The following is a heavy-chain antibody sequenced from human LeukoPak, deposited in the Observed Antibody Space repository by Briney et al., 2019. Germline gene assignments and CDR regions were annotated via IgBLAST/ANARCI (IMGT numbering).Heavy chain of an antibody. D-gene: IGHD3-22*01. CDR1: GYTFNSYG. CDR2: INPNSGGT. CDR3: ARERLSITMIVVASNWFDP. J-gene: IGHJ5*02. Sequence: GASVKVSCKASGYTFNSYGISWVRQAPGQGLEWMGWINPNSGGTNYAQKFQGRVTMTRDTSISTAYMELSRLRSDDTAVYYCARERLSITMIVVASNWFDPWGQGTLVTVSS. V-gene: IGHV1-2*02.